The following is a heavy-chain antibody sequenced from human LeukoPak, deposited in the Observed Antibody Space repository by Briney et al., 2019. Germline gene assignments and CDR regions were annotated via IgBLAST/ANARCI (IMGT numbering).Heavy chain of an antibody. Sequence: ASVKVSCKASGYTFTSYGISWVRQAPGQGLEWMGWISAYNGNTNYAQKLQGRVIMTTDTSTSTAYMELRSLRSDDTAVYYCARDRDYGVVYGMDVWGQGTTVTVSS. CDR1: GYTFTSYG. V-gene: IGHV1-18*01. CDR3: ARDRDYGVVYGMDV. D-gene: IGHD4-17*01. CDR2: ISAYNGNT. J-gene: IGHJ6*02.